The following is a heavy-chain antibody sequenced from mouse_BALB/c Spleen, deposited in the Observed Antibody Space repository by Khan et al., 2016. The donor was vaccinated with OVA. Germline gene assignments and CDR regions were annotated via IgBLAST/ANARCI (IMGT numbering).Heavy chain of an antibody. CDR2: IDPFNGNT. J-gene: IGHJ3*01. CDR1: GYSFTTNY. Sequence: VRLQQSGPELMKPGASVKISCKASGYSFTTNYIHWVKQSHGKSLEWIGYIDPFNGNTNYNQKFKGQATLTVDKSSSTAYMHLSSLTSEDSAVFYCTRLGLNNYVAYWGQGTLVTVSA. V-gene: IGHV1S135*01. D-gene: IGHD1-3*01. CDR3: TRLGLNNYVAY.